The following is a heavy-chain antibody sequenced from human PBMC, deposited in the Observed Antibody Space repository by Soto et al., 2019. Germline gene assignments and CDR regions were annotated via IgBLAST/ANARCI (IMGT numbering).Heavy chain of an antibody. D-gene: IGHD1-26*01. V-gene: IGHV3-33*01. CDR2: LRYDGSNK. Sequence: QVQLVESGGGVVQPGRSLRLSCAASGFRFSGFGMPWVRQAPGKGLEWVAILRYDGSNKYYADSVKGRFTISRDNSQNTLYLQMDSLRVEDTAVYYCARDGVGATTFYGYFDYWGQGILVTVSS. CDR1: GFRFSGFG. J-gene: IGHJ4*02. CDR3: ARDGVGATTFYGYFDY.